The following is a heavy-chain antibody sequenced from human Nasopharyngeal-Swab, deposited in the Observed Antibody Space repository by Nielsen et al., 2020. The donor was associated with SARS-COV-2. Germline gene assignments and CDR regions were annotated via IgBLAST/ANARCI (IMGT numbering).Heavy chain of an antibody. CDR3: ARDRPHWGCDY. Sequence: GESLKISCAASGFTFSSYAMHWVRQAPGKGLEWVAVISYDESNKYYADSVKGRFTLSRDNSKNTVYLQMNSLRAEDTAVYYCARDRPHWGCDYWGQGTLVTVSS. D-gene: IGHD3-16*01. CDR1: GFTFSSYA. J-gene: IGHJ4*02. V-gene: IGHV3-30-3*01. CDR2: ISYDESNK.